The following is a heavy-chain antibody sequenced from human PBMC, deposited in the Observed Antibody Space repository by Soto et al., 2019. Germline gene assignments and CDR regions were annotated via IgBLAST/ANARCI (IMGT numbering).Heavy chain of an antibody. V-gene: IGHV3-66*01. CDR1: GFTVGSNY. D-gene: IGHD6-13*01. J-gene: IGHJ4*02. CDR3: AALIAAAVVDY. Sequence: GGSLRLSCAASGFTVGSNYVSWVRQAPGKGLEWVSVIYSGGSTYYADSVKGRFTISRDNSKNTLYLQMNSLRAEDTAVYYCAALIAAAVVDYWGQGTLVTVSS. CDR2: IYSGGST.